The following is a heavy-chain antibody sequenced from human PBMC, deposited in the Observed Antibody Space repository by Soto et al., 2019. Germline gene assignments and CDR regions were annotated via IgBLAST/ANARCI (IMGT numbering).Heavy chain of an antibody. J-gene: IGHJ4*02. CDR1: GFTFSSYG. Sequence: QVQLVESGGGVVQPGRSLRLSCAASGFTFSSYGMHWVRQAPGKGLEWVAVISYDGSNEYYADSVKGRFTISRDNSKNTLYLQMNSLRAEDTAVYYCAKEAGATAMVSALFDYWGQGTLVTVSS. CDR3: AKEAGATAMVSALFDY. D-gene: IGHD5-18*01. V-gene: IGHV3-30*18. CDR2: ISYDGSNE.